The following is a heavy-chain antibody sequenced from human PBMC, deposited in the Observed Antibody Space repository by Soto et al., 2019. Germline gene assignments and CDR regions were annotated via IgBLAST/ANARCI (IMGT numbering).Heavy chain of an antibody. Sequence: GGSLRLYCAASGFTFSNAWMSWVRQAPGKGLEWVGRIKSKADGGTTDYAAPVKGRSTISRDDSKNTLYLQMNSLKTEDTDVYYCTTRVVVASPSDYWGQGPLVTVSS. CDR3: TTRVVVASPSDY. CDR1: GFTFSNAW. CDR2: IKSKADGGTT. V-gene: IGHV3-15*01. D-gene: IGHD2-15*01. J-gene: IGHJ4*02.